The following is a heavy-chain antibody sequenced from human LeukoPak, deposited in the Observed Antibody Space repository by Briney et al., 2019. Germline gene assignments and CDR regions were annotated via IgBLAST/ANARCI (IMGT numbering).Heavy chain of an antibody. V-gene: IGHV3-30*02. CDR3: AKADDYSSSWCFDS. CDR1: EFTFSSYG. D-gene: IGHD6-13*01. CDR2: IRYDGSNK. Sequence: GGSLRLSCAASEFTFSSYGMHWVRPAPGKGLEWVAFIRYDGSNKYYADSVKGRFTIARDNSKNTLYLQMNSLRAEDTAVYYCAKADDYSSSWCFDSWGQGTLVTVSP. J-gene: IGHJ4*02.